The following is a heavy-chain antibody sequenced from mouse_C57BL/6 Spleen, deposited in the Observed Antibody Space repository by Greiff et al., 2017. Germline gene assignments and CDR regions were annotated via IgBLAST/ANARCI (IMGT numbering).Heavy chain of an antibody. Sequence: EVQLQQSGPELVKPGASVKISCKASGYTFTDYYMNWVKQSHGKSLEWIGDINPNNGGTSYNQKFKGKATLTVDKSSSTASMELRSLTSEDSAVYYCASVYYGNYAWFAYWGQGTLVTVSA. CDR2: INPNNGGT. J-gene: IGHJ3*01. D-gene: IGHD2-1*01. CDR1: GYTFTDYY. V-gene: IGHV1-26*01. CDR3: ASVYYGNYAWFAY.